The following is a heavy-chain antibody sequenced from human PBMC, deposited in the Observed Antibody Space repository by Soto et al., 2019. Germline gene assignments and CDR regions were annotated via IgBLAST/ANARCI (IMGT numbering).Heavy chain of an antibody. V-gene: IGHV3-23*01. J-gene: IGHJ4*02. CDR1: GFTFSNYA. Sequence: VQLLESGGGLVQPGGSLRLSCAASGFTFSNYAMSWVRQAPGKALEWVSSINIVGGNTNYADSVRGRFTMSRDDSKNTVFPQMNSLRAEDTAIYYCTKNYYFDSWGQGTLVTVSS. CDR3: TKNYYFDS. CDR2: INIVGGNT.